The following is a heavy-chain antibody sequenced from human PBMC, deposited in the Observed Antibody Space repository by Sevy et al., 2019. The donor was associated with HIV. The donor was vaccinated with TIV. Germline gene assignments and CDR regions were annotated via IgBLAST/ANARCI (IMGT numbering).Heavy chain of an antibody. CDR2: ISAYSGDT. J-gene: IGHJ4*02. CDR1: GYTFKTYG. CDR3: ARDKPQGVVIIPGSMWGGVDY. Sequence: ASVKVSCKTFGYTFKTYGISWVRQAPGQGLEWMGWISAYSGDTNFAQKFQGRVTMTTDTSTSTAYMELSSLRPDETAVYFCARDKPQGVVIIPGSMWGGVDYWGQGTVVTVSS. D-gene: IGHD2-2*01. V-gene: IGHV1-18*01.